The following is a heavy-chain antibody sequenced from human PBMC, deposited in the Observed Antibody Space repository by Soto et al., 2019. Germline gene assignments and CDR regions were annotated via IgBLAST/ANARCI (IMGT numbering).Heavy chain of an antibody. CDR3: ARYGSGSYLPSQDAFDI. Sequence: PSETLSLTCAVSSDSISNGHWWSWVRQPPGKGLEWIGEIYHSGSTNYNPSLKSRVTMSVDKSKNQFSLKLSSVTAADTAVYYCARYGSGSYLPSQDAFDIWGQGTMVTVSS. J-gene: IGHJ3*02. V-gene: IGHV4-4*02. D-gene: IGHD3-10*01. CDR1: SDSISNGHW. CDR2: IYHSGST.